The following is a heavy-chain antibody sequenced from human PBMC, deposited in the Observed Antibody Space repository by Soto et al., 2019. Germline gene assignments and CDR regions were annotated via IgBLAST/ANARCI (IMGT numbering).Heavy chain of an antibody. Sequence: SETLSLTCAVSGASVTSDDCYWSWIRQPPGKGLEWIGYIYHSGSTYYNPSLKSRVSISIDTSQNQFSLKLTSLTAAGTAVYYCARDPIFYYASSGYGGSYFDYWGQGSRVTVSS. CDR2: IYHSGST. J-gene: IGHJ4*02. D-gene: IGHD3-22*01. CDR3: ARDPIFYYASSGYGGSYFDY. V-gene: IGHV4-30-4*01. CDR1: GASVTSDDCY.